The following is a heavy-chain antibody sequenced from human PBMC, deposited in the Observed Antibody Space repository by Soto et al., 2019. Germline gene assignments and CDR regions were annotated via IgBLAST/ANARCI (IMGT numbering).Heavy chain of an antibody. CDR1: GGSISSGGYY. D-gene: IGHD3-10*01. V-gene: IGHV4-31*03. CDR2: IYYSGST. J-gene: IGHJ6*02. Sequence: PSETLSLTCTVSGGSISSGGYYWSWIRQHPGKGLEWIGYIYYSGSTYYNPSLKSRVTISVDTSKNQFSLKLSSVTAADTAVYYCARGGPPRMDYYYGMDVWGQGTTVTVSS. CDR3: ARGGPPRMDYYYGMDV.